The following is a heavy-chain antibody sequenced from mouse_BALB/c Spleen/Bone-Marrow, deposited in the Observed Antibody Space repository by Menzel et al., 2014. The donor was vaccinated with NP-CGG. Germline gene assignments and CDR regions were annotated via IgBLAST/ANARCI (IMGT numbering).Heavy chain of an antibody. V-gene: IGHV1S81*02. Sequence: QVQLQQSGAELVKPGASVKLSCKASGYTFTSYYMYWVKQRPGQGLERIGEINPSNGGTNFNEKFKSKATLTVDKSSSTAYMQLSSLTSEDSAVYYCTRSQRAMDYWGQGTSVTVSS. CDR3: TRSQRAMDY. D-gene: IGHD6-1*01. J-gene: IGHJ4*01. CDR2: INPSNGGT. CDR1: GYTFTSYY.